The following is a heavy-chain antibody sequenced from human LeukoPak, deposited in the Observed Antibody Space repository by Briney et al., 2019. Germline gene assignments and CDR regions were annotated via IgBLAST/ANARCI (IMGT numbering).Heavy chain of an antibody. CDR1: GFTFTSSA. CDR2: IVVGSGNT. D-gene: IGHD3-10*01. V-gene: IGHV1-58*01. J-gene: IGHJ4*02. CDR3: AADPYYYGSGSPPIYFDY. Sequence: WASVTVSCKASGFTFTSSAVQWVRQARGQRLERIGWIVVGSGNTNYAQKFQERVTITRDMSTSTAYMELSSLRSEDTAVYYCAADPYYYGSGSPPIYFDYWGQGTLVTVSS.